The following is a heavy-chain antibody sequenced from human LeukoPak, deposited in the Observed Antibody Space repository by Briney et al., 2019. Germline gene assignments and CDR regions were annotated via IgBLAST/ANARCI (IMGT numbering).Heavy chain of an antibody. J-gene: IGHJ4*02. V-gene: IGHV4-34*01. CDR3: ARYCSGGSCFRYFDY. CDR1: GGSFSGYY. Sequence: KSSETLSLTCAVYGGSFSGYYWSWIRQPPGKGLEWIGEINHSGSTNYNPSLKSRVTISVDTSKNQFSLKLSSVTAADTAVYYCARYCSGGSCFRYFDYWGQGTLVTVSS. CDR2: INHSGST. D-gene: IGHD2-15*01.